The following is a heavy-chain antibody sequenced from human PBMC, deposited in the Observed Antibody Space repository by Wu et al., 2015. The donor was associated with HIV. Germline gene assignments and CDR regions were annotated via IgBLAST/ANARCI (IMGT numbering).Heavy chain of an antibody. J-gene: IGHJ5*01. V-gene: IGHV1-18*01. CDR1: YILTSYP. Sequence: LVQSAPEAKRPGASVNVSCKASYILTSYPIGWVRQAPGQRLEWMGWMNPRNGYIKPAQRFQDRITLSTNNSAHTAYMELKSLTSDDTAIYFCARVQFDPNYYTYFDLWGQGTLVTVSS. D-gene: IGHD4/OR15-4a*01. CDR2: MNPRNGYI. CDR3: ARVQFDPNYYTYFDL.